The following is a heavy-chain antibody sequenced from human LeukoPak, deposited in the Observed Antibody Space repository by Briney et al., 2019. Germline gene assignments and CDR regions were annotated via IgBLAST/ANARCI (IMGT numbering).Heavy chain of an antibody. J-gene: IGHJ4*02. CDR3: ARQSTPHGNFDY. Sequence: PGGSLRLSCAASGFTLSSYAMHWVRQPAGKGLEWVSAIGTAGDTFYPGSVKGRFTISRENAKKSLFLQMNSLRVEDTAVYYCARQSTPHGNFDYWGQGTLVTVSP. V-gene: IGHV3-13*01. CDR2: IGTAGDT. CDR1: GFTLSSYA. D-gene: IGHD1-26*01.